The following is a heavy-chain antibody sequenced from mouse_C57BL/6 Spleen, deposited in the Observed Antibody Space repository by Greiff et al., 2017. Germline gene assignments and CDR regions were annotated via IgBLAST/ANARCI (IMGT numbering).Heavy chain of an antibody. CDR2: IYPGDGDT. J-gene: IGHJ2*01. Sequence: QVQLQQSGPELVKPGASVKISCKASGYAFSSSWMNWVKQRPGKGLEWIGRIYPGDGDTNYNGKFKGKATLTADKSSSTAYMQLSSLTSEDSAVYFCAMAYGYDAGAFDYWGQGTTLTVSS. V-gene: IGHV1-82*01. D-gene: IGHD2-2*01. CDR1: GYAFSSSW. CDR3: AMAYGYDAGAFDY.